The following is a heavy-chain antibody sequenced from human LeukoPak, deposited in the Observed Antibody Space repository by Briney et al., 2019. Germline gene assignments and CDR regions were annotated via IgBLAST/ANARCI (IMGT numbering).Heavy chain of an antibody. Sequence: SETLSLTCAVYGGSFSGYYWSWIRQPPGKGLEWIGEINHSGSTNYNPSLKSRVTLSVDTSKNQFSLKLSSVTAADTAVYYCARAPQGSSRRGWFDPWGQGTLVTVSS. CDR3: ARAPQGSSRRGWFDP. CDR2: INHSGST. D-gene: IGHD1-26*01. V-gene: IGHV4-34*01. CDR1: GGSFSGYY. J-gene: IGHJ5*02.